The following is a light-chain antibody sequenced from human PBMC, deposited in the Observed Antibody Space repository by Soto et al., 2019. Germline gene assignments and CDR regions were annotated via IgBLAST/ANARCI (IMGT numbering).Light chain of an antibody. CDR2: KAS. CDR3: QQYNNDSPWT. CDR1: QSIGSW. Sequence: DIQIIQSPSILSASVGDRVSLTCRASQSIGSWLAWYQQKAGKGPKLLIYKASSLKSGVPSRFSGSGSGTELPLTISSLQPDDFATYPCQQYNNDSPWTSGQGTKV. V-gene: IGKV1-5*03. J-gene: IGKJ1*01.